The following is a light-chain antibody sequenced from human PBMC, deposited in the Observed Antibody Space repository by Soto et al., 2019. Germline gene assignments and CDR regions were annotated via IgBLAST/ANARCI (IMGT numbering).Light chain of an antibody. J-gene: IGKJ1*01. CDR3: QHYNSYSEA. CDR2: GAS. V-gene: IGKV3-15*01. CDR1: QSVSSN. Sequence: EIVLTQSPATLSLSPGERVTLSCRASQSVSSNLAWYQQKPGQAPRLLIYGASTRATGIPARFSGSGSGTEFTLTISSLQPDDFATYYCQHYNSYSEAFGQGTKVDIK.